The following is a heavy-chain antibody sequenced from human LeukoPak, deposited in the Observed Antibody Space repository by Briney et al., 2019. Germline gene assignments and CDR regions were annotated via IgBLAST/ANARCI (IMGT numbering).Heavy chain of an antibody. D-gene: IGHD3-3*01. J-gene: IGHJ5*02. CDR1: GGSIRSYY. CDR3: ARAGGVWFDP. CDR2: IYYSGST. Sequence: SETLSLTCTVSGGSIRSYYWSWIRQPPGKGLEWIGYIYYSGSTNYNPSLKSRVTISVDTSKNQFSLKLSSVTAADTAVYYCARAGGVWFDPWGQGTLVTVSS. V-gene: IGHV4-59*01.